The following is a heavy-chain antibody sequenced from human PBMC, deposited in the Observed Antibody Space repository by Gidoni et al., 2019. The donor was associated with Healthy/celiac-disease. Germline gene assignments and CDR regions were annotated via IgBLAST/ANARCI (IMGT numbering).Heavy chain of an antibody. Sequence: QVQLVESGGGVVQPGRSLRLSCAASGFTFRSYAMHWVRQAPGKGLEWVAVISYDGSNKYYADSVKGRFTISRDNSKNTLYLQMNSLRAEDTAVYYCARGVYSYGYYYYYGMDVWGQGTTVTVSS. D-gene: IGHD5-18*01. CDR3: ARGVYSYGYYYYYGMDV. CDR1: GFTFRSYA. J-gene: IGHJ6*02. V-gene: IGHV3-30-3*01. CDR2: ISYDGSNK.